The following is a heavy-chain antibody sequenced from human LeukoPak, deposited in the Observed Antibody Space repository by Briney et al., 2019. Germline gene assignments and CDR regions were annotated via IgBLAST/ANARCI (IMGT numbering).Heavy chain of an antibody. Sequence: SETLSLTCAVYGGSFSGYYWSWIRQPPGKGLEWIGEINHSGSTNYNPSLKSRVTISVDTSKNQFSLKLSSVTAADTAVYYCARGAAAGPYYYYYMDVWGKGTTVTISS. J-gene: IGHJ6*03. D-gene: IGHD6-13*01. CDR1: GGSFSGYY. CDR3: ARGAAAGPYYYYYMDV. V-gene: IGHV4-34*01. CDR2: INHSGST.